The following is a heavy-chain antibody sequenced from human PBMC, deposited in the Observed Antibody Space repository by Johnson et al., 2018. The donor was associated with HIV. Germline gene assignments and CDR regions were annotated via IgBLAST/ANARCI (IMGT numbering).Heavy chain of an antibody. Sequence: QLVESGGGVVQPGRSRRLSCAASGFTFSSYAMHWVRQAPGKGPEWVAVISYDGSNKYYADSVKGRLTISRDNSKNTLYLQMNSLRAEDTAVYYCAKDKRRDGYNSDAFDIWGQGTMVTVSS. D-gene: IGHD5-24*01. CDR2: ISYDGSNK. V-gene: IGHV3-30*04. CDR1: GFTFSSYA. J-gene: IGHJ3*02. CDR3: AKDKRRDGYNSDAFDI.